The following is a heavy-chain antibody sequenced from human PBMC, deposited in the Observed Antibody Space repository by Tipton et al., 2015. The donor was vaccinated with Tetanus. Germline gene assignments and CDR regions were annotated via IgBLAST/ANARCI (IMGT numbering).Heavy chain of an antibody. D-gene: IGHD3-9*01. CDR3: AKFLVVITQGYYHTMDV. V-gene: IGHV3-23*01. CDR1: GFTFNKFW. Sequence: SLRLSCAASGFTFNKFWMHWVRQAPGKGLEWVSAISPTGDETYYADSVKGRFTISRDNSKNTLILQMNSLRAEDTAVYFCAKFLVVITQGYYHTMDVWGQGTTVTVSS. CDR2: ISPTGDET. J-gene: IGHJ6*02.